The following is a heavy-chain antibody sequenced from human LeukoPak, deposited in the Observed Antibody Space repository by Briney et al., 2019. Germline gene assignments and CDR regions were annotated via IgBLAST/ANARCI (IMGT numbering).Heavy chain of an antibody. CDR2: ISAYNGNT. CDR1: GYTFTSYG. V-gene: IGHV1-18*01. Sequence: ASVKDSCKASGYTFTSYGISWVRQAPGQGLEWMGWISAYNGNTNYAQKLQGRVTMTTDTSTSTAYMELRSLRSYDTAVYYCARTSGWHYYYYYYMDVWGKGTTVTVSS. J-gene: IGHJ6*03. CDR3: ARTSGWHYYYYYYMDV. D-gene: IGHD6-19*01.